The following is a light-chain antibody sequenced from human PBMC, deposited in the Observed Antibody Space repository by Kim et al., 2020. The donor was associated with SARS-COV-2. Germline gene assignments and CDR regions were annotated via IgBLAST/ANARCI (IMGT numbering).Light chain of an antibody. J-gene: IGKJ5*01. CDR2: DAS. CDR3: QQRSNWIT. CDR1: QSVSSY. Sequence: SLSPGKGATLSCRASQSVSSYLAWYQQKPGQAPRLLIYDASNRATGIPARFSGSGSGTDFTLTISSLEPEDFAVYYCQQRSNWITFGQGTRLEIK. V-gene: IGKV3-11*01.